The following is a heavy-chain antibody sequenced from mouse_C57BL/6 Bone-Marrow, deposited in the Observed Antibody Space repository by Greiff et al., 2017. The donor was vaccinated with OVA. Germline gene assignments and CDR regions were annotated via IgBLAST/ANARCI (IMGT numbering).Heavy chain of an antibody. CDR2: IDPETGGT. D-gene: IGHD1-1*01. J-gene: IGHJ2*01. V-gene: IGHV1-15*01. CDR3: TTHYYGSLFDY. Sequence: QVQLQQSGAELVRPGASVTLSCKASGYTFTDYEMHWVKQTPVHGLEWIGAIDPETGGTAYNQKFKGKATMTADTSSNTAYLQLSSLTSEDTAVYYCTTHYYGSLFDYWGQGTTLTVSS. CDR1: GYTFTDYE.